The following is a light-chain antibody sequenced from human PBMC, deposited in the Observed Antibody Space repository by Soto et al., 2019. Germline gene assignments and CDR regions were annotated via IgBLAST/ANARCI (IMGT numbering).Light chain of an antibody. J-gene: IGKJ3*01. Sequence: DLQMTQSPSSLSASVGDRITITCRAGRTISRFLNWYQQRPGKAPKLLIYGASTLQSGVPSRFSGSGSGTDFTLTISSLQPEDFATYYCQHNYGVPNTFGPGTKVDI. V-gene: IGKV1-39*01. CDR1: RTISRF. CDR2: GAS. CDR3: QHNYGVPNT.